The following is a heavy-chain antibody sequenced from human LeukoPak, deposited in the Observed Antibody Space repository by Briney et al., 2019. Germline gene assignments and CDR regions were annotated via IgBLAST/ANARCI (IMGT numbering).Heavy chain of an antibody. Sequence: GGSLRLSCAASGFTFSSYWMHWDRQAEGKGLGWVARINSEGSSTNYADSVKGRFTISRDNAKKTMYMQMNRQRAEDTAVYYCARGLGYRSSTSCYTSEIFDYWGQGTLVTVSS. V-gene: IGHV3-74*01. J-gene: IGHJ4*02. CDR3: ARGLGYRSSTSCYTSEIFDY. CDR2: INSEGSST. CDR1: GFTFSSYW. D-gene: IGHD2-2*02.